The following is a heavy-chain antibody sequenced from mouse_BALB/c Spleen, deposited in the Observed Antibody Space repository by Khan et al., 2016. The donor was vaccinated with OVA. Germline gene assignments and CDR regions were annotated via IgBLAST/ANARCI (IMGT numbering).Heavy chain of an antibody. J-gene: IGHJ4*01. D-gene: IGHD2-3*01. V-gene: IGHV2-6*02. Sequence: QVQLKQSGPGLVAPSQSLSITCTVSGFSLTSYGVHWVRQPPGTGLELLVVLWSDGSTNYNSVLKSRLSISKATSKSQVFLKMNSLQTDDTAMYYCARGFDGYSSLYAMDYWGQGTSVTVSS. CDR1: GFSLTSYG. CDR2: LWSDGST. CDR3: ARGFDGYSSLYAMDY.